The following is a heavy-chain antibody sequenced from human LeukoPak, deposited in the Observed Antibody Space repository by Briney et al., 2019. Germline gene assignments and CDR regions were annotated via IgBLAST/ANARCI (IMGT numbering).Heavy chain of an antibody. CDR2: ISGSGGST. J-gene: IGHJ4*02. Sequence: PGESLRLPCAASGFTFSTYWMHWVRQAPGKGLEWVSAISGSGGSTYYADSVKGRFTISRDNSKNTLYLQMNSLRAEDTAVYYCAKDINNSGSYSPLDYWGQGTLVTVSS. D-gene: IGHD1-26*01. CDR1: GFTFSTYW. V-gene: IGHV3-23*01. CDR3: AKDINNSGSYSPLDY.